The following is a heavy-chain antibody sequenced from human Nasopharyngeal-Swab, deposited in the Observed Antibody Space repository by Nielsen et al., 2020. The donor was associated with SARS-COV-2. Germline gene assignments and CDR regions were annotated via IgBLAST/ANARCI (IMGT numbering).Heavy chain of an antibody. CDR2: ISSSSSYT. J-gene: IGHJ3*02. CDR3: AREIDSRGGDAFDI. CDR1: GFTFSDYY. V-gene: IGHV3-11*05. D-gene: IGHD3-22*01. Sequence: GESLKISCAASGFTFSDYYMSWIRQAPGKGLEWVSYISSSSSYTNYADSVKGRFTISRDNAKNSLYLQMNSLRAEDTAVYYCAREIDSRGGDAFDIWGQRTMVTVSS.